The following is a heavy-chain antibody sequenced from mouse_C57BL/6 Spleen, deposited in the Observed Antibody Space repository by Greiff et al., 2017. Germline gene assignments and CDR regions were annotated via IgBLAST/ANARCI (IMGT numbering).Heavy chain of an antibody. CDR1: GYSITSGYY. V-gene: IGHV3-6*01. J-gene: IGHJ2*01. CDR2: ISYDGSN. CDR3: ARVYEYDGFDY. D-gene: IGHD2-4*01. Sequence: EVKLMESGPGLVKPSQSLSLTCSVTGYSITSGYYWNWIRQFPGNKLEWMGYISYDGSNNYNPSLKNRISITRDTSKNQFFLKLNSVTTEDTATYYCARVYEYDGFDYWGQGTTLTVSS.